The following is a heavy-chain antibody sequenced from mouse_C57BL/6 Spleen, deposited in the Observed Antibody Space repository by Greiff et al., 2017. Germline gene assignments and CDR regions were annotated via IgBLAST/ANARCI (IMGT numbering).Heavy chain of an antibody. Sequence: DVQLQESGPGLVKPSQSLSLTCSVTGYSITSGYYWNWIRQFPGNKLEWMGYISYDGSNNYNPSLKNRISITRDTSKNQFFLKLNSVTTEDTATYYCARGLMDYWGQGTSVTVSS. CDR3: ARGLMDY. CDR1: GYSITSGYY. CDR2: ISYDGSN. V-gene: IGHV3-6*01. J-gene: IGHJ4*01.